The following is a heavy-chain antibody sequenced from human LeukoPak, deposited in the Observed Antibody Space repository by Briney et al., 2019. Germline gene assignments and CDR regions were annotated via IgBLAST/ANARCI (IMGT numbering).Heavy chain of an antibody. Sequence: PSETLSLTCTVSGGSISSSSYYWGWIRQPPGKGLEWIGSIYYSGSTYYNPSLKSRVTISVDTSKNQFSLKLSSVTAADTAVYYGARIDYDFWSGYPPGYFDYWGQGTLVTVSS. D-gene: IGHD3-3*01. CDR2: IYYSGST. CDR3: ARIDYDFWSGYPPGYFDY. V-gene: IGHV4-39*01. J-gene: IGHJ4*02. CDR1: GGSISSSSYY.